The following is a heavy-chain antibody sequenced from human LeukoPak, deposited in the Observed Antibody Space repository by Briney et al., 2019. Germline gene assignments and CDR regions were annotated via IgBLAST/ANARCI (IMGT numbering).Heavy chain of an antibody. CDR1: GDSLSSYY. J-gene: IGHJ2*01. D-gene: IGHD2-8*01. Sequence: SETLSLTCTVSGDSLSSYYWSWIRQPAGKGLEWIGRIYSSGSTNYNPSLKRRVTMSLDTSKNQFSLKLNSVTAADTAVYYCARAGRFYCTSTSCYWHFDLWGRGTLVTVSS. V-gene: IGHV4-4*07. CDR3: ARAGRFYCTSTSCYWHFDL. CDR2: IYSSGST.